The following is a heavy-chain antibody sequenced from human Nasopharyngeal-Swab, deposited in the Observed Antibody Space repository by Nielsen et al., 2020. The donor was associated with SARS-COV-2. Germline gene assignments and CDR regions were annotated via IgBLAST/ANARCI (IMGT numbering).Heavy chain of an antibody. V-gene: IGHV3-11*06. D-gene: IGHD2-15*01. Sequence: LSLTCAASVFTFSDSYMTWIRQAPGKGLDWVSYISSGSSYTNYADSVRGRFTISRDNAKNSLYLQMNSLRAEDTAIYYCARYSTYCSGGTCYNPLHYWGQGTLVTVSS. CDR2: ISSGSSYT. CDR3: ARYSTYCSGGTCYNPLHY. J-gene: IGHJ4*02. CDR1: VFTFSDSY.